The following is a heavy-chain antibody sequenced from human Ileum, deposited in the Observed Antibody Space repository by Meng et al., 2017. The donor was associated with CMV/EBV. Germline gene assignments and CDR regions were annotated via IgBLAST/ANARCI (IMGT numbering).Heavy chain of an antibody. J-gene: IGHJ5*02. Sequence: VPLTEAGAGLVKPSETLSPTCTVSGDSISRYFWSWIRQPAGKGLEWIGRINTSGKTTYSPSLKSRVTMSLDTSKNQFSLRLTSVSAADTALYYCARDLIRDDTGSWFDPWGQGTLVTVSS. CDR1: GDSISRYF. V-gene: IGHV4-4*07. CDR2: INTSGKT. D-gene: IGHD3-16*01. CDR3: ARDLIRDDTGSWFDP.